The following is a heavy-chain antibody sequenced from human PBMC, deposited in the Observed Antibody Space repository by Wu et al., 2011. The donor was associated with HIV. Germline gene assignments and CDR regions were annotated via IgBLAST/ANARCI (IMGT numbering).Heavy chain of an antibody. Sequence: QVQLLQSGTDMKKPGASVKVSCKASGYNFAGYYMHWVRLAPGQGLEWMGWINPSGGKTTYTQKFQGRVTLTRDTSTSTVYMEMSSLRYEDTAVYFCARDPNCRGRTTCDLHFDYWGQGTLVTVSS. V-gene: IGHV1-46*01. CDR3: ARDPNCRGRTTCDLHFDY. CDR1: GYNFAGYY. J-gene: IGHJ4*02. D-gene: IGHD1-14*01. CDR2: INPSGGKT.